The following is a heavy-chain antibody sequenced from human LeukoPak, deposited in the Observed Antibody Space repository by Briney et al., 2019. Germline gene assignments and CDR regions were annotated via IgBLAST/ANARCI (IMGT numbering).Heavy chain of an antibody. CDR1: GYTFTSYA. CDR3: AGSVVAATQIGFDY. V-gene: IGHV1-3*01. J-gene: IGHJ4*02. D-gene: IGHD2-15*01. Sequence: GASVKVSCKASGYTFTSYAMHWVRQAPGQRLEWMGWINDGNGNTKYSQKFQGRVTIHRDTSASTAYMELSSLRSEDTAVYYCAGSVVAATQIGFDYWGQGTLVTVSP. CDR2: INDGNGNT.